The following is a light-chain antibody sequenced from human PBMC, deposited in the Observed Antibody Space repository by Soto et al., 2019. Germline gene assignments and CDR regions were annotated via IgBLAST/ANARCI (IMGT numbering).Light chain of an antibody. CDR3: AAWGASLNGWV. CDR2: SND. CDR1: SSNIGNNT. Sequence: QSVLTQPPSVSEAPRQRVTISCSGSSSNIGNNTVNWYQQLPGTAPKLLIYSNDQRPSGVPDRFSGSKSGTSASLAISGLQSEDEADYYCAAWGASLNGWVFGGGTKVTVL. J-gene: IGLJ3*02. V-gene: IGLV1-36*01.